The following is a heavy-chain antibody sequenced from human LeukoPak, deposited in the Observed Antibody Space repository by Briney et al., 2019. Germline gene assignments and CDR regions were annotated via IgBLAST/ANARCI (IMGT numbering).Heavy chain of an antibody. J-gene: IGHJ4*02. V-gene: IGHV3-74*01. D-gene: IGHD3-3*01. CDR1: GFTFSSYW. CDR3: ARADYDFWSGYFVAFDY. CDR2: INSDGSST. Sequence: GGSLRLSCAASGFTFSSYWMHWVRQAPGKGLVWVSRINSDGSSTSYADSVKGRFTISRDNAKNSLYLQMNSLRAEDTAVYYCARADYDFWSGYFVAFDYWGQGTLATVSS.